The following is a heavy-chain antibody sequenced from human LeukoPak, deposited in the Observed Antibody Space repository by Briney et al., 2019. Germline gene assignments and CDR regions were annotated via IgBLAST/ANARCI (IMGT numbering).Heavy chain of an antibody. CDR2: IKGDVSRT. CDR1: GFTFSNFW. J-gene: IGHJ6*02. CDR3: ARDRLDYGMDV. D-gene: IGHD5-12*01. V-gene: IGHV3-74*01. Sequence: PGGSLRLSCAPSGFTFSNFWMHWVRRAPRKGLVWVSRIKGDVSRTDYADSVKGRFTISRDKAKNTVYLQMNSLGVEDTAVYYCARDRLDYGMDVWGQGTTVTVSS.